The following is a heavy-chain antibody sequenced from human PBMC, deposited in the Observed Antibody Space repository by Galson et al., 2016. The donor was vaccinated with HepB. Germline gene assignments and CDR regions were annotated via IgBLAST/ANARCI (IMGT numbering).Heavy chain of an antibody. CDR2: ISRNSDYI. J-gene: IGHJ6*02. Sequence: SLRLSCAASRFSFSTYSMNWVRQPPGKGLEWVSTISRNSDYIYYADSVKGRFTISRDNVKNSLYLQMNSLRAEDTALYYCVRDSREWIPFNHYGLDVWGQGTTVTVSS. D-gene: IGHD3-3*01. CDR1: RFSFSTYS. CDR3: VRDSREWIPFNHYGLDV. V-gene: IGHV3-21*01.